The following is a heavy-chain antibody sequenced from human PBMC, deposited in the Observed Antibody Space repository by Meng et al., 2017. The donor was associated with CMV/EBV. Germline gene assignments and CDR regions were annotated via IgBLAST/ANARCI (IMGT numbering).Heavy chain of an antibody. V-gene: IGHV4-4*02. CDR3: ARTKQQLVSMVTTYYHYYGMDV. D-gene: IGHD6-13*01. CDR2: IYHSGST. J-gene: IGHJ6*02. Sequence: SETLSLTCAVSGGSISSSNWWSWVRQPPGKGLEWIGEIYHSGSTNYNPSLKSRVTISVDKSKNQFSLKLSSVTAADTAVYYCARTKQQLVSMVTTYYHYYGMDVWGQGTTVTVSS. CDR1: GGSISSSNW.